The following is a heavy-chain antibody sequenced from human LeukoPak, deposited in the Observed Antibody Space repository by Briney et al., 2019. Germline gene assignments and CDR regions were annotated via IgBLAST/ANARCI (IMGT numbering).Heavy chain of an antibody. V-gene: IGHV4-39*01. CDR1: GGSISSSSYD. J-gene: IGHJ4*02. Sequence: SETLSLTCTVSGGSISSSSYDWGWNRQPRGRGREWIGSIYYSGSTYYNPSLKSRVTISVDTSKTQFSLKLSSVTAADTAVYYCARPLSDYYDSSGYYQPPYFDYWGQGTLVTVSS. CDR3: ARPLSDYYDSSGYYQPPYFDY. D-gene: IGHD3-22*01. CDR2: IYYSGST.